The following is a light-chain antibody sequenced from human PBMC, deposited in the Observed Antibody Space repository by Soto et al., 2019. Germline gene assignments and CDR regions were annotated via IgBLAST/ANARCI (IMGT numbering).Light chain of an antibody. V-gene: IGLV2-14*01. CDR3: SSYTSSRAYV. Sequence: QSSLTPLASVSGSPGRSITSSCTGTSSDGGGYNYVSWYQQQSGKAPKLMIHEVSNRPSGVSSRFSGSKSGNTASLTISGLQAEDEADYYCSSYTSSRAYVFGIETQVTVL. CDR1: SSDGGGYNY. J-gene: IGLJ1*01. CDR2: EVS.